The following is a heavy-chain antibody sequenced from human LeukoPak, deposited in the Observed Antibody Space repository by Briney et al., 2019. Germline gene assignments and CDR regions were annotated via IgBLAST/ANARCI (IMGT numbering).Heavy chain of an antibody. CDR1: GFTFSNYG. D-gene: IGHD2/OR15-2a*01. V-gene: IGHV3-33*01. Sequence: GGSLRLSCVASGFTFSNYGMHWVRQVPGKGLEWVALIWYDGSNKYYTDSVKGRLTISRDNSKDTLFLQMNSLRVEDTAVYYCAREGPRGNSQFDYWGQGTLVTVSP. CDR3: AREGPRGNSQFDY. CDR2: IWYDGSNK. J-gene: IGHJ4*02.